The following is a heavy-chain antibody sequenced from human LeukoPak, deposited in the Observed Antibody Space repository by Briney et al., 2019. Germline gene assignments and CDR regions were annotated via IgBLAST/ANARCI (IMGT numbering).Heavy chain of an antibody. D-gene: IGHD2-8*01. CDR1: GGTISSHY. CDR3: ARAGVYCTNGVWYTPFDY. V-gene: IGHV4-59*11. J-gene: IGHJ4*02. CDR2: IYYSGST. Sequence: SETLSLTCTASGGTISSHYWSWIRQPPGKGLEWIGYIYYSGSTNYNPSLKSRVTISVDTSKNQFSLKLSSVTAADTAVYYWARAGVYCTNGVWYTPFDYWGQGTLVTVSS.